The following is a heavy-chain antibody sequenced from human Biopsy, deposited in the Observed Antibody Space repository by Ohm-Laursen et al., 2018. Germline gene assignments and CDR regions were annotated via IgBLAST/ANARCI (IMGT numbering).Heavy chain of an antibody. D-gene: IGHD6-25*01. V-gene: IGHV3-53*01. CDR1: GSTLSSYA. CDR3: ARATYSSGHKIDS. Sequence: SLRLSCAASGSTLSSYAMSWVRQAPRKGLEWVSVIYSGDSTYYADSVKGRFTISRDESKNTLYLQMNRLRAEDTAVYHCARATYSSGHKIDSWGQGTLVTVSS. CDR2: IYSGDST. J-gene: IGHJ4*02.